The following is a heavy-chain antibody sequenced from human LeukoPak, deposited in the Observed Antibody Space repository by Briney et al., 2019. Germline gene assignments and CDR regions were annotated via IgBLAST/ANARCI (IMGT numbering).Heavy chain of an antibody. V-gene: IGHV4-39*07. CDR1: GGSISSNGYY. J-gene: IGHJ1*01. Sequence: SETLSLTCTVSGGSISSNGYYWGWIRQPPGKGLEWIGSIFYSGSTYYNPSLKRRVTISVDTSKNQFSLWLSSVTAADTAVYYCARGEYYYRSGWYRYSEYFQHWGQGTLVTVSS. CDR2: IFYSGST. CDR3: ARGEYYYRSGWYRYSEYFQH. D-gene: IGHD6-19*01.